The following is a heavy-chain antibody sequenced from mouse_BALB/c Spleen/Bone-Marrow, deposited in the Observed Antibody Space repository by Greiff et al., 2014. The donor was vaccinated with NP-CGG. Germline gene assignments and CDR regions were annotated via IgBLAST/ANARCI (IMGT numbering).Heavy chain of an antibody. D-gene: IGHD1-1*01. CDR3: ARDSYFHGSSYWYFDV. V-gene: IGHV5-4*02. CDR1: GFTFSDYY. J-gene: IGHJ1*01. CDR2: ISDGGSYT. Sequence: EVQVVESGGGLVKPGGSLKLSCAASGFTFSDYYMYWVRQTPEKGLEWVATISDGGSYTYYPDSVKGRFTISRDNAKNSLYLQMTSLKSEDTAMYYCARDSYFHGSSYWYFDVWGAGTTVSVSS.